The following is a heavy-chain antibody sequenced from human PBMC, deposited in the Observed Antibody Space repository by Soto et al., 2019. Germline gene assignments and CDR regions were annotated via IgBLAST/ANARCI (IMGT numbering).Heavy chain of an antibody. CDR2: ISGSGGST. D-gene: IGHD3-22*01. J-gene: IGHJ4*02. CDR1: GFTFSSYA. CDR3: AKDLYYYDSSGYYPFDY. V-gene: IGHV3-23*01. Sequence: LRLSCAASGFTFSSYAMSWVRQAPGKGLEWVSAISGSGGSTYYADSVKGRFTISRDNSKNTLYLQMNSLRAEDTAVYYCAKDLYYYDSSGYYPFDYWGQGTLVTVSS.